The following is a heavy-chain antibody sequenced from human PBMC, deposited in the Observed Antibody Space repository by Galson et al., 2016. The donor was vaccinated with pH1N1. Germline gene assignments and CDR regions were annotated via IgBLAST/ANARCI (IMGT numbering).Heavy chain of an antibody. CDR1: GFSLSTSGVG. CDR2: IYWDDDK. J-gene: IGHJ4*01. D-gene: IGHD4-17*01. CDR3: ARNGYGDYVGYFDY. Sequence: PALVKPTQTLTLTCTFSGFSLSTSGVGVGWIRQPPGKALEWLELIYWDDDKRYSPSLKSRLTITKDTSKNQVVLTMTNMDPVDTATYYCARNGYGDYVGYFDYWGQGTLVTVSS. V-gene: IGHV2-5*02.